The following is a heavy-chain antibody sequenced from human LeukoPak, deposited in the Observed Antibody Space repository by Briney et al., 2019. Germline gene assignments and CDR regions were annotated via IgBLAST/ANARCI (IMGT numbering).Heavy chain of an antibody. CDR3: AKSPGDGAQRGDAFDI. CDR2: IYYSGST. CDR1: GGSISSYY. J-gene: IGHJ3*02. Sequence: PSETLSLTCTVSGGSISSYYWSWIRQPPGKGLEWIGYIYYSGSTNYNPSLKSRVTISVDTSKNQFSLKLSSVTAADTAVYYCAKSPGDGAQRGDAFDIWGQGTMVTVSS. D-gene: IGHD2-21*02. V-gene: IGHV4-59*01.